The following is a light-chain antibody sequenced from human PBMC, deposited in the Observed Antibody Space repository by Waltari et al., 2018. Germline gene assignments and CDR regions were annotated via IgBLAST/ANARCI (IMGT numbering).Light chain of an antibody. J-gene: IGKJ5*01. CDR3: QQSDNWPPIT. CDR2: GAS. V-gene: IGKV3-15*01. CDR1: QSVPTN. Sequence: EVVMTQSPAILSVSPGERATLSCRASQSVPTNLAWYQQKPGQAPSLLIFGASTRATGVPARFSGSGSGTDFTLTISDLQSDDFAVYYCQQSDNWPPITFGQGTRLEIK.